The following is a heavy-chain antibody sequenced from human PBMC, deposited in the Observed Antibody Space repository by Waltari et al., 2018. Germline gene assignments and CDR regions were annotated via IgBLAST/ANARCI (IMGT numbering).Heavy chain of an antibody. D-gene: IGHD1-7*01. CDR2: ISGTGISI. Sequence: EVRLVESGGNLVQPGGSLRLSCAASGFTFSTYEMNWVGEDPGKGRGGISYISGTGISIHYASSVKGGFTISRDNAKNSLFFQMNSLRVDDTAIYYCAREVYEGNYDGLDVWGQGTVVTVSS. CDR3: AREVYEGNYDGLDV. J-gene: IGHJ3*01. V-gene: IGHV3-48*03. CDR1: GFTFSTYE.